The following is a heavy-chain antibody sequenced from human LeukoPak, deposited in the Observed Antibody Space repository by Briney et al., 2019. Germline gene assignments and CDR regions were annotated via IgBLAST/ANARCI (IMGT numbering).Heavy chain of an antibody. CDR1: GFTFSNAW. V-gene: IGHV3-15*01. CDR3: TTDSGSYDYYFDY. CDR2: IKSKTDGGTT. Sequence: GGSLRLSCAASGFTFSNAWMSWVRQAPGKGLEWVGRIKSKTDGGTTDYAAPVNGRFTISRDDSKNTLYLQMNSLKTEDTAVYYCTTDSGSYDYYFDYWGQGTLVTVSS. J-gene: IGHJ4*02. D-gene: IGHD1-26*01.